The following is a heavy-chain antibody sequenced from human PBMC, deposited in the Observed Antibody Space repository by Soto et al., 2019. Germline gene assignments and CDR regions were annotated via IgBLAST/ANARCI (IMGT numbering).Heavy chain of an antibody. D-gene: IGHD5-12*01. CDR3: ARVVEMATNDY. CDR2: ISSSSSYI. CDR1: GFTFSSYS. Sequence: EVQLVESGGGLVKPGGSLRLSCAASGFTFSSYSMNWVRQAPGKGLEWVSSISSSSSYIYYADSVKGRLTISRDNAKNSLYLQRNSLRAEDTAVYDCARVVEMATNDYWGQGTLVTVSS. V-gene: IGHV3-21*01. J-gene: IGHJ4*02.